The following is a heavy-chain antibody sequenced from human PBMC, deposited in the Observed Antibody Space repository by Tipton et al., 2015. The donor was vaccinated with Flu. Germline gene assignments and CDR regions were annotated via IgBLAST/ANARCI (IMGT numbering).Heavy chain of an antibody. V-gene: IGHV1-69*09. CDR2: IIPILGIA. CDR3: ARVNGYSYGYFPYYYYGMDV. Sequence: QMQLVQSGAEVKKPGSSVKVSCKASGGTFSSYAISWVRQAPGQGLEWMGRIIPILGIANYAQKFQGRVTITADKSTSTAYMELSSLRSEDTAVYYCARVNGYSYGYFPYYYYGMDVWGQGTTVTVSS. CDR1: GGTFSSYA. D-gene: IGHD5-18*01. J-gene: IGHJ6*02.